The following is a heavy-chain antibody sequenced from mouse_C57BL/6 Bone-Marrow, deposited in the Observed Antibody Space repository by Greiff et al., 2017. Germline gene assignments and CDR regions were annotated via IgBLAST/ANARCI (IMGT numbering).Heavy chain of an antibody. J-gene: IGHJ3*01. CDR3: ARSSIYYDYDVGWFAY. V-gene: IGHV1-55*01. CDR1: GYTFTSYW. Sequence: QVQLQQPGAELVKPGASVKMSCKASGYTFTSYWITWVKQRPGQGLEWIGDIYPGSGSTNYNEKFKSKATLTVDTSSSTAYMQLSSLTSEDSAVYYGARSSIYYDYDVGWFAYWGQGTLVTVSA. CDR2: IYPGSGST. D-gene: IGHD2-4*01.